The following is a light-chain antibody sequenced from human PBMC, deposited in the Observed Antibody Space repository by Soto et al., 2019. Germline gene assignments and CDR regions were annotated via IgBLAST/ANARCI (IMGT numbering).Light chain of an antibody. J-gene: IGLJ1*01. CDR3: SSNTTIITLDV. V-gene: IGLV2-14*01. Sequence: SALTQHDSVSGSPGQSINISCTGTSSDVGNYNYVSWYQQHPGKAPQLMIFQVSNRASRVSNRFSGSKSGDTASLTISGLQAKDEAYYYCSSNTTIITLDVSGTGTKVTV. CDR1: SSDVGNYNY. CDR2: QVS.